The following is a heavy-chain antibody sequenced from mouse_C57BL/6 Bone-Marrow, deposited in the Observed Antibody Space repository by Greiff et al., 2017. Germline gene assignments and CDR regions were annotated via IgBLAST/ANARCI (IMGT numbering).Heavy chain of an antibody. CDR1: GYAFPNYL. D-gene: IGHD3-2*02. J-gene: IGHJ2*01. CDR2: IYPGSGGT. V-gene: IGHV1-54*01. CDR3: ARKAGYVGY. Sequence: VQLQQSGAELVRPGTSVKVFCKASGYAFPNYLIEWVKQRPGQGLEWIGVIYPGSGGTNYNEKFKGKATLTADKSSSTVYMQISSLTSADSAVYFCARKAGYVGYWGQGKTLTVTS.